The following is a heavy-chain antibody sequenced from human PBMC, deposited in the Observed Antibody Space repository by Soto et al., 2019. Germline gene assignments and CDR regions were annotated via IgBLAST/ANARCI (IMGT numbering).Heavy chain of an antibody. J-gene: IGHJ6*02. CDR1: GFNFSRYE. Sequence: VGSLRLSCSASGFNFSRYEMNLVRQGPGRGLEWISYISPSDSAAYYADSVKGRFTISRDNTKNALILQMNSLRAEDTAVYYCARTLKNQLPPYYYAMDVWGQGTTVTVSS. CDR2: ISPSDSAA. D-gene: IGHD2-2*01. V-gene: IGHV3-48*03. CDR3: ARTLKNQLPPYYYAMDV.